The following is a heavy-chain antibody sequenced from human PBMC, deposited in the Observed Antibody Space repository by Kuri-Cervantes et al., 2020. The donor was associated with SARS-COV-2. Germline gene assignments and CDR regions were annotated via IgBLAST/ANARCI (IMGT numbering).Heavy chain of an antibody. D-gene: IGHD3-3*01. V-gene: IGHV6-1*01. CDR2: TYYRSKWYN. CDR3: ASPWSGPDNWFDP. J-gene: IGHJ5*02. Sequence: SQTLSLTCAISGDSVSSNSAAWNWIRQSPSRGLEWLGRTYYRSKWYNDYAVSVKSRITINPDTSKNQFSLKLSSVTAADTAVYYCASPWSGPDNWFDPWGQGTLVTISS. CDR1: GDSVSSNSAA.